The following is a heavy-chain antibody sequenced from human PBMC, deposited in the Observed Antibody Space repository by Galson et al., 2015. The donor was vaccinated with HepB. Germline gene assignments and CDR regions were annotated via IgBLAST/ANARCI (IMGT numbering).Heavy chain of an antibody. V-gene: IGHV1-2*06. CDR3: ARARVGPDYYDSSGYCCRDVT. J-gene: IGHJ5*02. Sequence: SVKLSCAASGYTFTSYYMNWVRQAPGQGLEWMGRINPNSGGTNYAHTFQGRVTMTRDKSISTAYLQMNSPRSEDTAVYYCARARVGPDYYDSSGYCCRDVTWGQGTLVTVSS. CDR1: GYTFTSYY. CDR2: INPNSGGT. D-gene: IGHD3-22*01.